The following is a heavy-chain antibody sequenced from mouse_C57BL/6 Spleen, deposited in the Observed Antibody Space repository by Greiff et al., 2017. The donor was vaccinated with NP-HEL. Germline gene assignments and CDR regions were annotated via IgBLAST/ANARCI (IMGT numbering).Heavy chain of an antibody. CDR2: ISSGGDYI. J-gene: IGHJ3*01. Sequence: EVNVVESGEGLVKPGGSLKLSCAASGFTFSSYAMSWVRQTPEKRLEWVAYISSGGDYIYYADTVKGRFTISRDNARNTLYLQMSSLKSEDTAMYYCTRDNWFYGNSSWFAYWGQGTLVTVSA. CDR1: GFTFSSYA. D-gene: IGHD2-1*01. CDR3: TRDNWFYGNSSWFAY. V-gene: IGHV5-9-1*02.